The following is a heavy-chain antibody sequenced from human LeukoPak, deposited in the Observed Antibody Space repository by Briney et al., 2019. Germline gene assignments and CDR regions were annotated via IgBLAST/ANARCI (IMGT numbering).Heavy chain of an antibody. CDR3: AREDYSGYDFYDY. CDR1: GFTLTTYE. D-gene: IGHD5-12*01. Sequence: GGSLRLSCVASGFTLTTYEMTWVRQAPGKGLVWVSLINSDGSSRNYADSVKGRFTISRDNAKNTLYLQMNSLRVEDTAVYYCAREDYSGYDFYDYWGQGSLVTVSS. CDR2: INSDGSSR. V-gene: IGHV3-74*01. J-gene: IGHJ4*02.